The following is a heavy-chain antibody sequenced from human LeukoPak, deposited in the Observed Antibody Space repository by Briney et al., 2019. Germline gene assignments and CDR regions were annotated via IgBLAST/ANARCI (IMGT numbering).Heavy chain of an antibody. V-gene: IGHV1-2*02. Sequence: GASVKVSCKASGYSFTSYAMNWVRQAPGQGLEWMGWINPNSGGTNYAQKFQGRVTMTRDTSISTAYMELSRLRSDDTAVYYCARGNIVVVPAARGDYWGQGTLVTVSS. CDR3: ARGNIVVVPAARGDY. CDR1: GYSFTSYA. J-gene: IGHJ4*02. CDR2: INPNSGGT. D-gene: IGHD2-2*01.